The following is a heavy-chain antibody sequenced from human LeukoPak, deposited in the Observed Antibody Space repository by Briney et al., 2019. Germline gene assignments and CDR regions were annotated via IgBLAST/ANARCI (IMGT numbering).Heavy chain of an antibody. D-gene: IGHD6-13*01. CDR1: GGSISSGGYS. V-gene: IGHV4-30-2*01. Sequence: SQTLSLTCAVSGGSISSGGYSWSWIRQPPGEGLEWIGYIYHSGSTYYNPSLKSRVTISVDRSKNQFSLKLSSVTAADTAVYYCARGGGYSSSWKYYFDYWGQGTLVTVSS. CDR3: ARGGGYSSSWKYYFDY. J-gene: IGHJ4*02. CDR2: IYHSGST.